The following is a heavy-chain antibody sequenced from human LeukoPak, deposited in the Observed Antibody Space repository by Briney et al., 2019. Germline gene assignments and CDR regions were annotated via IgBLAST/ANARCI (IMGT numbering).Heavy chain of an antibody. D-gene: IGHD3-10*01. CDR3: ARDRVSHAFDI. CDR2: IYSSGST. V-gene: IGHV4-4*07. Sequence: SETLSPTCTVSGGSISSYYWSWIRQPAGKGLEWIGRIYSSGSTNYNPTLKSPVTMSVDTPKNQFSLKLSSVSAADTAVYYCARDRVSHAFDIWGQGTMVTVSS. J-gene: IGHJ3*02. CDR1: GGSISSYY.